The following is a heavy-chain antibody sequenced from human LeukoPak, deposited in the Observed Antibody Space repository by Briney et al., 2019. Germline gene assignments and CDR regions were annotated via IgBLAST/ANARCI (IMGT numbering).Heavy chain of an antibody. D-gene: IGHD6-19*01. CDR1: GGSFSGYY. CDR3: ARSSSGWYEYYFDY. Sequence: SETLSLTCAVYGGSFSGYYWSWIRQPPGKGLEWIGYIYYSGSTNYNPSLKSRVTISVDTSKNQFSLKLSSVTAADTAVYYCARSSSGWYEYYFDYWGQGTLVTVSS. J-gene: IGHJ4*02. CDR2: IYYSGST. V-gene: IGHV4-59*01.